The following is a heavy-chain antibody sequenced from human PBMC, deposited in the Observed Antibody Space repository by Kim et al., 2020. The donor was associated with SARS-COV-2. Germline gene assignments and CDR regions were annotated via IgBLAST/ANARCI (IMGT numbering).Heavy chain of an antibody. CDR3: ARQSMTNDAFDI. Sequence: YTTPSLKSRVTISVDTPKNQSTLKLSSVTAADTAVYYCARQSMTNDAFDIWGQGTMVTVSS. J-gene: IGHJ3*02. V-gene: IGHV4-39*01. D-gene: IGHD3-22*01.